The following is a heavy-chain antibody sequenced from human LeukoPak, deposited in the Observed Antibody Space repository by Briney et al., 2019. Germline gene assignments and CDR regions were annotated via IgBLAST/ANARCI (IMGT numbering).Heavy chain of an antibody. D-gene: IGHD1-26*01. V-gene: IGHV4-34*01. CDR2: INHSGSA. Sequence: SETLSLTCAVYGGSFSGYYWSWIRQPPGKGLEWIGEINHSGSATYNPSLKSRVTISVDTSKNQFSLNLNSVTAADTAVYYCARVQAEVGPGHWGQGTLVTVPS. J-gene: IGHJ4*02. CDR1: GGSFSGYY. CDR3: ARVQAEVGPGH.